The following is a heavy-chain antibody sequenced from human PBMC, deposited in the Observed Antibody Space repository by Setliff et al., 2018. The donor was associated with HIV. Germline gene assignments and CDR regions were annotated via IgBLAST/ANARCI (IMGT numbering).Heavy chain of an antibody. D-gene: IGHD6-6*01. J-gene: IGHJ4*02. Sequence: SETLSLTCAVYGGSFSGYYWSWIRQPPGKGLEWIGEINHSGSTNYNPSLKSRVAISVDTSKNQFSVKLSSVTAADTAVYYCARGRHYSSSAPFAIDFRGQGMLVTVSS. CDR1: GGSFSGYY. CDR2: INHSGST. CDR3: ARGRHYSSSAPFAIDF. V-gene: IGHV4-34*01.